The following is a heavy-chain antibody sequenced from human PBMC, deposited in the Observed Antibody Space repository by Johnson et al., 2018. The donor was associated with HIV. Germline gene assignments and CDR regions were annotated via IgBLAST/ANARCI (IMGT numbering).Heavy chain of an antibody. CDR1: GFTFSSYG. V-gene: IGHV3-30*02. D-gene: IGHD3-22*01. CDR2: IRYDGSNK. CDR3: AKARGYDSTGHDAFDI. J-gene: IGHJ3*02. Sequence: QMQLVESGGGVVQPGGSLRLSCAASGFTFSSYGMHWVRQAPGKGLEWVAFIRYDGSNKYYADSVKGRFTISRDNSKNTLYLQMNSLRAEDTAVYYCAKARGYDSTGHDAFDIWGQGTMVTVSS.